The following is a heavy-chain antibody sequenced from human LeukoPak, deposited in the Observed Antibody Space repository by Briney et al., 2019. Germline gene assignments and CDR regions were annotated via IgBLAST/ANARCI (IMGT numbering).Heavy chain of an antibody. V-gene: IGHV1-69*13. CDR3: AREDIVVVPAATVTRLDP. CDR1: GGTFSSYA. D-gene: IGHD2-2*01. Sequence: TSVKVSCKASGGTFSSYAISWVRQAPGQGLEWMGGIIPIFGTANYAQKFQGRVTITADEPTSTAYMELSSLRSEDTAVYYCAREDIVVVPAATVTRLDPWGQGTLVTVSS. CDR2: IIPIFGTA. J-gene: IGHJ5*02.